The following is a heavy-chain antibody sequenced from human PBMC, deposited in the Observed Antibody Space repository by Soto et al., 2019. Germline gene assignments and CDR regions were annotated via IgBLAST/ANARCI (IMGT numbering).Heavy chain of an antibody. D-gene: IGHD3-10*01. CDR1: EYTFTSHG. CDR3: ARAGGTMVRGVIVLAYFDY. J-gene: IGHJ4*02. V-gene: IGHV1-3*01. CDR2: INAGNGNT. Sequence: ASVKVSWKASEYTFTSHGIHWVRQTPGQRLEWMGWINAGNGNTKYSQKFQGRVTITRDTSASTAYMELSSLRSEDTAVYYCARAGGTMVRGVIVLAYFDYWGQGTLVTVSS.